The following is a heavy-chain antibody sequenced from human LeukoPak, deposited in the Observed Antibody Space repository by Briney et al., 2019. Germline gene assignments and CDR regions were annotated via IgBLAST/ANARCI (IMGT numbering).Heavy chain of an antibody. V-gene: IGHV4-39*01. CDR3: ARLRGYCSSTSCYSYYYYYYMDV. J-gene: IGHJ6*03. CDR2: IYYSGST. D-gene: IGHD2-2*01. Sequence: SETLSLTCTVSGGSISSSSYYWGWIRQPPGKGLEWIGSIYYSGSTYYNPSLKSRVTISVDTSKNQFSLKLRSVTAADTAVYYCARLRGYCSSTSCYSYYYYYYMDVWGKGTTVTISS. CDR1: GGSISSSSYY.